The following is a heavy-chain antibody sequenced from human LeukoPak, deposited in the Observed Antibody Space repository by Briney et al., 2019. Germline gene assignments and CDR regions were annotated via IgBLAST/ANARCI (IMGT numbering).Heavy chain of an antibody. CDR3: ARGGWWRYYDSSGSPLGYAFDI. CDR1: GYTFTSYG. V-gene: IGHV1-18*01. Sequence: ASVKVSCKASGYTFTSYGISRVRQAPGQGLEWMGWISAYNGNTNYAQKLQGRVTMTTDTSTSTAYMELRSLRSDDTAVYYCARGGWWRYYDSSGSPLGYAFDIWGQGTMVTVSS. CDR2: ISAYNGNT. D-gene: IGHD3-22*01. J-gene: IGHJ3*02.